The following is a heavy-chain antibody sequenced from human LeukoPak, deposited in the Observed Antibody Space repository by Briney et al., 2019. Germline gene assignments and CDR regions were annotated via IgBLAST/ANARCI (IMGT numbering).Heavy chain of an antibody. D-gene: IGHD6-6*01. CDR2: INHSGST. V-gene: IGHV4-34*01. CDR3: ARGVELVWSDY. Sequence: SETLSLTCAVYGGSFSVYYWSWIRQPPGKGLEWIGEINHSGSTNYNPSLKSRVTISVDTSKNQFSLKLSSVTAADTAVYYCARGVELVWSDYWGQGTLVTVSS. CDR1: GGSFSVYY. J-gene: IGHJ4*02.